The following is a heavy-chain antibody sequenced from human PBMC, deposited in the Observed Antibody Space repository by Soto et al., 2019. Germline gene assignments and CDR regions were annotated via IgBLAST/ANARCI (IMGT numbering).Heavy chain of an antibody. CDR1: GFTFSTHA. J-gene: IGHJ4*02. V-gene: IGHV3-30-3*01. CDR3: ARDQTGITTTGGGRIDH. CDR2: VSFDGSNK. Sequence: QVQLVESGGGVVQPGRSLRLSCAASGFTFSTHAMHWVRQAPGKGLECVAIVSFDGSNKYYADSVKGRFTITRDNSNNTLYLQMSGQTPEDTDVYYCARDQTGITTTGGGRIDHWGQGTLVTVSS. D-gene: IGHD1-20*01.